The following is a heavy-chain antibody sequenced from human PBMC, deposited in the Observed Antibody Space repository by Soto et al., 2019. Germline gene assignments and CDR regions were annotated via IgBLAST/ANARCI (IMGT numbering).Heavy chain of an antibody. V-gene: IGHV3-72*01. D-gene: IGHD1-20*01. CDR3: ARDLLTGYGMDV. Sequence: EVQLVESGGGLVQPGGSLRLACAASGFTFSDHYMDWVRQAPGKGLEWVGRARNKANSYTTEYAASVKGRFTISRDDSKNSLYLQMNSLKMEDTAVYYCARDLLTGYGMDVWGQGTTVTVSS. J-gene: IGHJ6*02. CDR2: ARNKANSYTT. CDR1: GFTFSDHY.